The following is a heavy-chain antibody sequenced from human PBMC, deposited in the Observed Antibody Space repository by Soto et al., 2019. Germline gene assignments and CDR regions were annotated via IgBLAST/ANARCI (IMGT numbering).Heavy chain of an antibody. CDR2: IDPSDSYT. CDR3: ARQLGDCTNGVCPPSDYYYGMDV. J-gene: IGHJ6*02. Sequence: GESLKISCKGSGYSFTSYWISWVRQMPGKGLEWMGRIDPSDSYTNYSPSFQGHVTISADKSISTAYLQWSSLKASDTAMYYCARQLGDCTNGVCPPSDYYYGMDVRGQGTTVTVSS. V-gene: IGHV5-10-1*01. CDR1: GYSFTSYW. D-gene: IGHD2-8*01.